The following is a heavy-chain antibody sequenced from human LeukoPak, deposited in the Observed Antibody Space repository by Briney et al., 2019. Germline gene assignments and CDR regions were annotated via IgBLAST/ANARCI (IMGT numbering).Heavy chain of an antibody. CDR2: IDPSDSYT. D-gene: IGHD3-9*01. CDR3: ATNPRTDYDILTGYYIL. V-gene: IGHV5-10-1*01. J-gene: IGHJ4*02. CDR1: GYSFTSYW. Sequence: GESLRISCKGSGYSFTSYWISWVRQMPGKGLEWMGRIDPSDSYTNYSPSFQGHVTISADKSISTAYLQWSSLKASDTAMYCCATNPRTDYDILTGYYILWGQGTLVTVSS.